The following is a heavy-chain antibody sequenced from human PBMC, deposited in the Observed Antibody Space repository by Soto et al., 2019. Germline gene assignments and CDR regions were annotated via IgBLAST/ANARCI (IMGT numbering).Heavy chain of an antibody. J-gene: IGHJ6*02. D-gene: IGHD2-8*01. Sequence: QVQLVQSGAEVKKPGASVKVSCKASGYSFTDYHIHWVRQAPGQGLEWLGRINPKSGVTSTAQKFQGWVTMTTDTTISPASMELTRLTSDDTAIYYCARGDSTDCSNGVCSFFYNHDMDVWGQGTTVTVSS. CDR1: GYSFTDYH. V-gene: IGHV1-2*04. CDR2: INPKSGVT. CDR3: ARGDSTDCSNGVCSFFYNHDMDV.